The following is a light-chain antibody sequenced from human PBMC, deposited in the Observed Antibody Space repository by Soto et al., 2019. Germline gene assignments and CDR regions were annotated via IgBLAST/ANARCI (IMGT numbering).Light chain of an antibody. Sequence: DIQMTQSPSSLSASVEDRVTITYRASQSISSYLNWYQQKPGKAPKLLIYAASSLQSGVPSRFSGSGSGTDFTLTISSLQPEDFATYYCQQSYSTPQTFGPGTKVDIK. CDR3: QQSYSTPQT. CDR1: QSISSY. J-gene: IGKJ3*01. V-gene: IGKV1-39*01. CDR2: AAS.